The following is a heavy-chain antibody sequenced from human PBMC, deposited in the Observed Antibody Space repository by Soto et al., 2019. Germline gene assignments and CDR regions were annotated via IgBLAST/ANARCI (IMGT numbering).Heavy chain of an antibody. CDR1: GYTFTSYG. J-gene: IGHJ3*02. CDR2: ISADNGNT. Sequence: ASVKVSCKASGYTFTSYGISWVRQAPGQGLEWMGWISADNGNTNYAQKLQGRVTMTTDTSTSTAYMELRSLRSDDTAVYYCARDPRRYDFWSGYADNDAFDIWGQGTMVTVSS. D-gene: IGHD3-3*01. CDR3: ARDPRRYDFWSGYADNDAFDI. V-gene: IGHV1-18*04.